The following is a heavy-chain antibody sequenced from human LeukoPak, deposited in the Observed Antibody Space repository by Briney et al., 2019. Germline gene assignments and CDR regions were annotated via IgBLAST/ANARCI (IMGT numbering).Heavy chain of an antibody. CDR2: IYYSGST. CDR1: GGSISSSSYY. J-gene: IGHJ4*02. D-gene: IGHD3-9*01. V-gene: IGHV4-39*02. Sequence: HPSETLSLTCTVPGGSISSSSYYWGWIRQPPGKGLEWIGSIYYSGSTYYNPSLKSRVTISVDTSKNQFSLKLSSVTAADTAVYYCARDYDILTGSSAVDYWGQGTLVTVSS. CDR3: ARDYDILTGSSAVDY.